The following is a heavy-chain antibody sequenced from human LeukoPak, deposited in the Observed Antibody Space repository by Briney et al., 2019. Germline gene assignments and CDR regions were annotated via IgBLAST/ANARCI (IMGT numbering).Heavy chain of an antibody. V-gene: IGHV1-69*04. CDR1: GGTFSSYT. CDR3: ARDGRRRGYSYGYGFHYYYYGMDV. Sequence: SVKVSCTASGGTFSSYTISWVRQAPGQGLEWMGRIIPILGIANYAQKFQGRVTITADKSTSTAYMELSSLRSEDTAVYYCARDGRRRGYSYGYGFHYYYYGMDVWGQGTTVTVSS. CDR2: IIPILGIA. J-gene: IGHJ6*02. D-gene: IGHD5-18*01.